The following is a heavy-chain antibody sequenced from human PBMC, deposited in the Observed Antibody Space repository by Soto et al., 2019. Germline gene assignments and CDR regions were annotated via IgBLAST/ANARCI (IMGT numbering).Heavy chain of an antibody. J-gene: IGHJ4*02. D-gene: IGHD3-22*01. Sequence: PGGSLRLSCAASGFTFSSYLMHWVRQSPGKGLVWVSRINSDGGSTSYADSVKGRFTISRDNAKNTLYLQMNSLRAEDTAVYYCARDLRYYYDSSGYLPDYWGQGTLVTVSS. V-gene: IGHV3-74*01. CDR3: ARDLRYYYDSSGYLPDY. CDR1: GFTFSSYL. CDR2: INSDGGST.